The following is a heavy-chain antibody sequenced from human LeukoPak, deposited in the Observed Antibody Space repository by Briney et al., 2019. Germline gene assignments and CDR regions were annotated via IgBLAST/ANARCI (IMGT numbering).Heavy chain of an antibody. J-gene: IGHJ4*02. D-gene: IGHD5-12*01. CDR3: ARGRGGYAHFDY. CDR2: LYADGGA. V-gene: IGHV3-53*01. CDR1: GFIVSSSY. Sequence: AGGSLRLSCAASGFIVSSSYMSWVRQVPGKGLQWVSSLYADGGAYYADSVKGRFTVSRDNSKNTPYLDMNSLRAEDTAVYYCARGRGGYAHFDYWGQGTLATISS.